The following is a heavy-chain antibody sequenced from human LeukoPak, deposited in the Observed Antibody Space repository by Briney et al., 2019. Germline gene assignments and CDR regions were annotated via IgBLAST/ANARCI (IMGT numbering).Heavy chain of an antibody. CDR3: ATQDQVVPAAIRYYYYMDV. CDR1: GGSISSGGYY. CDR2: IYYSGST. J-gene: IGHJ6*03. Sequence: SETLSLTCTVSGGSISSGGYYWSWIRQHPGKGLEWIGYIYYSGSTYYSPSLKSRVTISVDTSKNQFSLKLSSVTAADTAVYYCATQDQVVPAAIRYYYYMDVWGKGTTVTVSS. D-gene: IGHD2-2*02. V-gene: IGHV4-31*03.